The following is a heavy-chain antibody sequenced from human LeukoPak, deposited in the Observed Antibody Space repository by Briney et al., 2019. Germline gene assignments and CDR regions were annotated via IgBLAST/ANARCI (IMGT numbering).Heavy chain of an antibody. D-gene: IGHD5-18*01. Sequence: SETLSLTCAVYGGSFSGYYWSWIRQPPGKGLEWIGEINHSGSTNYNPSLKSRVTISVDTSKNQFSLKLSSVTAADTAVYYCARGGYRGYFDYWGQGTLVTVSS. CDR1: GGSFSGYY. V-gene: IGHV4-34*01. J-gene: IGHJ4*02. CDR3: ARGGYRGYFDY. CDR2: INHSGST.